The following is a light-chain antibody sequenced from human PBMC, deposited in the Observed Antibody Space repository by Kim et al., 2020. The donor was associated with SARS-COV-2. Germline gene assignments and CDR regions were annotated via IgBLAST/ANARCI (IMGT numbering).Light chain of an antibody. Sequence: PAAISFRSSKSLLHRCEHECLGWHLQVPEQSPQLLLYWGRFRASGVPDRFSGSASVTDFTLKIRRVGAGDVWVYYCMQVLQTPCTFGQGTRLEI. CDR3: MQVLQTPCT. CDR1: KSLLHRCEHEC. V-gene: IGKV2-28*01. J-gene: IGKJ5*01. CDR2: WGR.